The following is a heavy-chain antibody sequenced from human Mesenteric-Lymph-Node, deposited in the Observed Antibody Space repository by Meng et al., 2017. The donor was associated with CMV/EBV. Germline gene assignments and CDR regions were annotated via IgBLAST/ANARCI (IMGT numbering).Heavy chain of an antibody. V-gene: IGHV3-11*04. CDR3: ARVYLTHYYGMDV. J-gene: IGHJ6*02. CDR2: ISSSGSTI. Sequence: GGSLRLSCAASGFTFSDYYMSWIRQAPGKGLEWVSYISSSGSTIYYADSVKGRFTISRENAKNSLYLQMNSLRAGDTAVYYCARVYLTHYYGMDVWGQGTTVTVSS. CDR1: GFTFSDYY. D-gene: IGHD3-9*01.